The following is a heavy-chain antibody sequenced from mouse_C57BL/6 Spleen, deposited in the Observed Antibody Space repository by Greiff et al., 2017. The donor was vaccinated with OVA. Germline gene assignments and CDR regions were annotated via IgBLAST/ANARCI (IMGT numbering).Heavy chain of an antibody. CDR2: IDPENGDT. D-gene: IGHD1-1*01. CDR1: GFNIKDDY. Sequence: EVKLVESGAELVRPGASVKLSCTASGFNIKDDYMHWVKQRPEQGLEWIGWIDPENGDTEYASKFQGKATITADTSSNTAYLQLSSLTSEDTAVYYCTGSYDFDYWGQGTTLTVSS. V-gene: IGHV14-4*01. J-gene: IGHJ2*01. CDR3: TGSYDFDY.